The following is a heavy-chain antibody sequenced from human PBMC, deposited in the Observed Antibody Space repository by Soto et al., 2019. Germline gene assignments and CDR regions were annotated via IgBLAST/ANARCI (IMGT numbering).Heavy chain of an antibody. D-gene: IGHD6-13*01. Sequence: SVKVSCKSSGGTFSSYAISWVRQAPGQGLAWMGGIIPIFGTANYAQKFQGRVTITADKSTSTAYIELSSLTSEDTAVDYCASDRSQEQLEPPDHYYYGMDVWGQGTTVTVSS. CDR2: IIPIFGTA. V-gene: IGHV1-69*06. J-gene: IGHJ6*02. CDR1: GGTFSSYA. CDR3: ASDRSQEQLEPPDHYYYGMDV.